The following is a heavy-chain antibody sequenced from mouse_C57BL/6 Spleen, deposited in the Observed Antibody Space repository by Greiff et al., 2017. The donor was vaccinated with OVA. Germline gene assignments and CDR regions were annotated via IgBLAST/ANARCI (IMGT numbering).Heavy chain of an antibody. D-gene: IGHD3-1*01. CDR3: ARGGANQDY. Sequence: DVKLVESGGGLVKPGGSLKLSCAASGFTFSDYGMHWVRQAPEKGLEWVAFISSGSSTIYYADTVKGRLTISRDNAKNTLFLQMTSLRAEDTAMYYCARGGANQDYWGQGTSVTVAS. CDR1: GFTFSDYG. J-gene: IGHJ4*01. CDR2: ISSGSSTI. V-gene: IGHV5-17*01.